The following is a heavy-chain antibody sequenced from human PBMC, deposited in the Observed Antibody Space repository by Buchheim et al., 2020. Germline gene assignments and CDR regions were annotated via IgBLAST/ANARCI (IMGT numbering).Heavy chain of an antibody. Sequence: QVQLQESGPGLVKPSQTLSLTCIVSGGSISSGGYYWSWIRQHPGKGLEWIGYIYYSGSTYYNPSLKSRVTISVDTSKNQFSLKLSSVTAADTAVYYCARDYRITIFGVVPINYYYYGMDVWGQGTT. CDR2: IYYSGST. J-gene: IGHJ6*02. V-gene: IGHV4-31*03. CDR3: ARDYRITIFGVVPINYYYYGMDV. CDR1: GGSISSGGYY. D-gene: IGHD3-3*01.